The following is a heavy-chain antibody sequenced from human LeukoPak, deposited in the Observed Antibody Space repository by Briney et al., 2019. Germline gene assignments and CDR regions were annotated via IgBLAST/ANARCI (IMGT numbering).Heavy chain of an antibody. D-gene: IGHD3-9*01. CDR3: VIWGDYDVLTGYYVPDY. J-gene: IGHJ4*02. Sequence: GASLRLSCVASGFTFSNYAMSWVRQAPGKGLEWVSAITGSGTNRYYADSLKGRFTTSRDNSKNTVFLQMNSLRHEDTAIYYCVIWGDYDVLTGYYVPDYWGQGTLVTVTS. CDR1: GFTFSNYA. V-gene: IGHV3-23*01. CDR2: ITGSGTNR.